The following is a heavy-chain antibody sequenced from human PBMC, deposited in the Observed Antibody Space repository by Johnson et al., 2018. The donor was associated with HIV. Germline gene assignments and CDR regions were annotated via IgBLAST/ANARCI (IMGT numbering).Heavy chain of an antibody. CDR2: INWNCGST. Sequence: SCAASGFTFHDYGMSWVRQAPGKGLEWVSGINWNCGSTGYADSVKGRFSISRDNAKNSLFLQMNNLRAEDTALYYCARAEYGYSSSWYGTFDIWGRGTMVTVSS. CDR1: GFTFHDYG. V-gene: IGHV3-20*04. J-gene: IGHJ3*02. CDR3: ARAEYGYSSSWYGTFDI. D-gene: IGHD6-13*01.